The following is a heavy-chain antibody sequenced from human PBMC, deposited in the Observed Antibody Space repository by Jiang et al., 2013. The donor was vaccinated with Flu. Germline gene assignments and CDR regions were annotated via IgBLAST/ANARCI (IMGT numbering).Heavy chain of an antibody. CDR2: VSWDGDYT. J-gene: IGHJ3*01. Sequence: VQLVESGGVVGQPGGSLRLSCAASGFTFDDYTMHWVRQGPGKGLEWVALVSWDGDYTYYADSVKGRFTISRDNSKNSVYLQMNSLRSEDSALYYCAKDIYFGGSSGPDAFDFWGQGTKVTVSS. D-gene: IGHD3-16*01. V-gene: IGHV3-43*01. CDR1: GFTFDDYT. CDR3: AKDIYFGGSSGPDAFDF.